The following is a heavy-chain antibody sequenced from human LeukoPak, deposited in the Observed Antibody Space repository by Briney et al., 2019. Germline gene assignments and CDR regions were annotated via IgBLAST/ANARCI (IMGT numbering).Heavy chain of an antibody. CDR1: GFTFSSYS. Sequence: GGSLRLSCAASGFTFSSYSMNWVRQAPGKGLEWVSSISSSSSYIYYADSVKGRFTISRDNAKNSLYLQMNSLRAEDTAVYYCARDAHPPIFGVASKGFDPWGQGTLVTVSS. D-gene: IGHD3-3*01. J-gene: IGHJ5*02. V-gene: IGHV3-21*01. CDR2: ISSSSSYI. CDR3: ARDAHPPIFGVASKGFDP.